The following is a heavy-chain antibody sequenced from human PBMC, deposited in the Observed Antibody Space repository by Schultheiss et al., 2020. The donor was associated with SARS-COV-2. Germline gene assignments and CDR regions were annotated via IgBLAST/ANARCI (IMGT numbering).Heavy chain of an antibody. Sequence: SVKVSCKASGGTFSSYAISWVRQAPGQGLEWMGGIIPIFGTANYAQKFQGRVTITADKSTSTAYMELSSLRSEDTAVYYCARGEVAQRWYYGMDVWGQGTTVTVSS. J-gene: IGHJ6*02. D-gene: IGHD5-12*01. CDR1: GGTFSSYA. CDR2: IIPIFGTA. V-gene: IGHV1-69*06. CDR3: ARGEVAQRWYYGMDV.